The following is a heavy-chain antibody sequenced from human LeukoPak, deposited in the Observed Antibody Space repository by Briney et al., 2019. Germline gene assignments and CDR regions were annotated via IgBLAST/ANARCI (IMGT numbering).Heavy chain of an antibody. CDR3: ANNVVRGVIGS. Sequence: PGGSLRLSCAASGFTFSSYSMNWVRQAPGKGLEWVSYISSGSSTIYYADSVKGRFTISRDNAKNSLYLQMNSLRGEDTAVYYCANNVVRGVIGSWGQGTLVTVSS. V-gene: IGHV3-48*04. CDR2: ISSGSSTI. J-gene: IGHJ4*02. CDR1: GFTFSSYS. D-gene: IGHD3-10*01.